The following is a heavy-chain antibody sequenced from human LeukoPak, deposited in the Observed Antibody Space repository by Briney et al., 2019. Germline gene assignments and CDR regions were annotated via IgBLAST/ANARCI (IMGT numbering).Heavy chain of an antibody. CDR3: ARGTISSSWYYYYYYGMDV. J-gene: IGHJ6*02. V-gene: IGHV3-21*01. CDR1: GFTFSSYS. Sequence: GGSLRLSCAASGFTFSSYSMNWVRQAPGKGLEWVSSVSSSSSYIYYADSVKGRFTISRDNAKNSLYLQMNSLRAEDTAVYYCARGTISSSWYYYYYYGMDVWGQGTTVTVSS. CDR2: VSSSSSYI. D-gene: IGHD6-13*01.